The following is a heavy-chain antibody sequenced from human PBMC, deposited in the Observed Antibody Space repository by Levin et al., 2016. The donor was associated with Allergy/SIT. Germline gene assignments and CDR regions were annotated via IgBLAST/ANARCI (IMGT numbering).Heavy chain of an antibody. Sequence: GESLKISCAASGFTFTSYAMSWVRQAPGKGLEWVSSISGSGDRTYYADSVKGRFTISRDNSKNTLYLQMNSLRAEDTAVYYCAKREQLLGKGKYYDYWGQGTLVTASS. CDR3: AKREQLLGKGKYYDY. J-gene: IGHJ4*02. D-gene: IGHD1-26*01. CDR1: GFTFTSYA. CDR2: ISGSGDRT. V-gene: IGHV3-23*01.